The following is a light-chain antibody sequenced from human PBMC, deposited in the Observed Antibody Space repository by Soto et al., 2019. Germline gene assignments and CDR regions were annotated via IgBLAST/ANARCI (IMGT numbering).Light chain of an antibody. V-gene: IGLV1-47*01. Sequence: SVLTQPPSASGTPVQRVSISSSGSRSNIGSNYAYWYQQLPGTAPKLLIYTNNQRPSGVPDRFSGSKSGTSASLAISGLRSENEADYYCAACDDSLSGWVFGGGTKLTVL. CDR1: RSNIGSNY. J-gene: IGLJ3*02. CDR2: TNN. CDR3: AACDDSLSGWV.